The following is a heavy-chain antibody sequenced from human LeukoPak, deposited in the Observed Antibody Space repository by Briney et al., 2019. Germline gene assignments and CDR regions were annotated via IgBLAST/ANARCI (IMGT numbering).Heavy chain of an antibody. CDR2: ICYSVNT. CDR3: ASRIAEQSWMGFQH. Sequence: SETLSLTCTVSGGSISSGSYCWGWIRQPPGRGLEGVISICYSVNTYSSPSLKRRVTISVNTTNTQFSLKLSSVTAADTAVYYCASRIAEQSWMGFQHWGQGTLVTVSS. D-gene: IGHD1/OR15-1a*01. V-gene: IGHV4-39*01. CDR1: GGSISSGSYC. J-gene: IGHJ1*01.